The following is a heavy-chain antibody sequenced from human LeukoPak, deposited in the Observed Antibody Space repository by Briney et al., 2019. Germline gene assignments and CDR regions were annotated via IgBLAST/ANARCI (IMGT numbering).Heavy chain of an antibody. D-gene: IGHD3-3*01. CDR1: EFTFRSYA. CDR2: LSGSDGST. V-gene: IGHV3-23*01. Sequence: GSLRLSGAGSEFTFRSYAMSWVRQAPGKGLDWVSALSGSDGSTYYADSVKGRFTISRDNAKNSLFLQMNNLRAEDTAVYYCARANMYSDFWSGYFRERYFDYWGQGTLLTVSS. J-gene: IGHJ4*02. CDR3: ARANMYSDFWSGYFRERYFDY.